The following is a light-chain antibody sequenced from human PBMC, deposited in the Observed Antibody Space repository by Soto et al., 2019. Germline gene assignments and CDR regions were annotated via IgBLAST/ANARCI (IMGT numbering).Light chain of an antibody. V-gene: IGKV3-15*01. CDR2: RAS. Sequence: EIVMTQSPATLSVSPGERATLSCRASQSVSNRLAWYQQRPGQAPRLLIYRASDRATGIPARFSGSGSGTEFPLTISSLQSEDFAIYYCQQSSDWRRTFGQGTKVEIK. CDR1: QSVSNR. J-gene: IGKJ1*01. CDR3: QQSSDWRRT.